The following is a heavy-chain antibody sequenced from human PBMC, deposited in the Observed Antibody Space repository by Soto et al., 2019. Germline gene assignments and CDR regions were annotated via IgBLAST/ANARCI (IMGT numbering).Heavy chain of an antibody. CDR3: ARGAVKYYFDY. CDR2: FHSGGST. CDR1: GFTVSSNF. V-gene: IGHV3-53*01. D-gene: IGHD1-26*01. Sequence: EVQLVESGGGLIQPGGSLILSCAASGFTVSSNFMTWVRQAPGKGLEWVSLFHSGGSTYYADSVKGQFTISRDNSKNTLYLQMNSLGAEDTAVYYCARGAVKYYFDYWGQGTLVTVSS. J-gene: IGHJ4*02.